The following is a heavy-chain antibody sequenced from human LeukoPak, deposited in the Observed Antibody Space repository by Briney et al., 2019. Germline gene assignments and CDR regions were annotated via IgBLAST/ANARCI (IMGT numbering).Heavy chain of an antibody. J-gene: IGHJ4*02. CDR2: SSGIGGST. V-gene: IGHV3-23*01. Sequence: GGSLRLSCVASGFTFISYAMSWVRQAPGKGREWVSGSSGIGGSTYYGDSVRGRSTISRDNSKNALYLQIYSLRDENTRVYHCAKNVWAYASSGIFFDYRGQG. D-gene: IGHD3-22*01. CDR1: GFTFISYA. CDR3: AKNVWAYASSGIFFDY.